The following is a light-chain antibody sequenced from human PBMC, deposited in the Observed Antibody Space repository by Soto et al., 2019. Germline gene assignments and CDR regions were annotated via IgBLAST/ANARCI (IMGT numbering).Light chain of an antibody. CDR3: QQYNNWPLT. CDR2: GAS. V-gene: IGKV3-15*01. CDR1: QSLSRN. J-gene: IGKJ4*01. Sequence: EIVMTQSPAALSVSQGEGATLSCRASQSLSRNLAWYQQKPGQAPRLLIYGASTRATGIPGRFSGSGSGTAFTLTISSLQSEDCAVYYCQQYNNWPLTFGGGTRVEIK.